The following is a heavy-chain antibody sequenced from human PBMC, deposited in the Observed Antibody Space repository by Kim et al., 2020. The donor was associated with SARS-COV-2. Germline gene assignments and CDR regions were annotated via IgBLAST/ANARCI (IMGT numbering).Heavy chain of an antibody. J-gene: IGHJ4*02. Sequence: SETLSLTCAVYGGSFSGYYWSWIRQPPGKGLEWIGEINHSGSTNYNPSLKSRVTISVDTSKNQFSLKLSSVTAADTAVYYCARAQRPIYGQRPPYFDYWGQGTLVTVSS. CDR1: GGSFSGYY. V-gene: IGHV4-34*01. D-gene: IGHD4-17*01. CDR2: INHSGST. CDR3: ARAQRPIYGQRPPYFDY.